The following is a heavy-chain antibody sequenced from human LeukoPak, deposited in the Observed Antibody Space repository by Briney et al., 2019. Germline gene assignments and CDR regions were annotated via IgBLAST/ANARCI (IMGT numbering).Heavy chain of an antibody. CDR1: GFTFSSYS. D-gene: IGHD4-23*01. V-gene: IGHV3-21*04. CDR2: ISSSSSYI. Sequence: PGGSLRLSCAASGFTFSSYSMNWVRQAPGKGLEWVSSISSSSSYIYYADSVKGRFTISRDNAKNSLYLQMNSLRAEDTAVYYCARDPLGWFYYGGFDYWGQGTLVTVSS. CDR3: ARDPLGWFYYGGFDY. J-gene: IGHJ4*02.